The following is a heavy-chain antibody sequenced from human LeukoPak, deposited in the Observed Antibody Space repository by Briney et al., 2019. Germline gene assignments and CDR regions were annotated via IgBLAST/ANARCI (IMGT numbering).Heavy chain of an antibody. D-gene: IGHD4-23*01. J-gene: IGHJ4*02. V-gene: IGHV4-4*02. CDR1: GGSMTTNW. CDR3: ARGRGGNSGDD. CDR2: INHSGGT. Sequence: PSETLSLTCRVSGGSMTTNWWSWVRQSPGKGLEWIGEINHSGGTNYNPSLKSRVTISPDTSKNQFSLKLSSVTAADTAVYYCARGRGGNSGDDWGQGTLVIVSS.